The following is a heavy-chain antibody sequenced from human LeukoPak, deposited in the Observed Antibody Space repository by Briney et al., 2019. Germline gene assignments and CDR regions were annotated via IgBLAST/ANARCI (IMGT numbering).Heavy chain of an antibody. V-gene: IGHV3-30*18. J-gene: IGHJ4*02. D-gene: IGHD3-22*01. CDR3: AKGGIRDYYDSSGYYRDLVDFAYY. CDR1: GFTVSSNY. Sequence: PGGSLRLSCAASGFTVSSNYMSWVRQAPGKGLEWVAVISYDGSNKYYADSVKGRFTISRDNSKNTLYLQMNSLRAEDTAVYYCAKGGIRDYYDSSGYYRDLVDFAYYWGQGTLVTVSS. CDR2: ISYDGSNK.